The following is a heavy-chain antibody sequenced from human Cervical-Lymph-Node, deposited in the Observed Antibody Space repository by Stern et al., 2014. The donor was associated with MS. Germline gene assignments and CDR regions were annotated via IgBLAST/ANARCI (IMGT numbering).Heavy chain of an antibody. CDR1: GFTFSSYG. J-gene: IGHJ4*02. Sequence: QVQLVQSGGGVVQPGRSLRLSCAASGFTFSSYGMHWVRQAPGKGLEWVAVIWYDGSNKYYADSVKGRFTISRDNSKNTLFLQMNSLRADDTAVYYCARQAAAGCHFDYWGQGTLVTVSS. CDR2: IWYDGSNK. CDR3: ARQAAAGCHFDY. V-gene: IGHV3-33*01. D-gene: IGHD6-13*01.